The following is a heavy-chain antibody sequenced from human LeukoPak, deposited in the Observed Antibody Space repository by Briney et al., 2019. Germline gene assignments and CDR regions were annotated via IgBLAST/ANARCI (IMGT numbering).Heavy chain of an antibody. V-gene: IGHV4-34*01. CDR1: GGSITGYY. CDR3: ARGRPIFGVAYYMDV. CDR2: INHSGST. D-gene: IGHD3-3*01. J-gene: IGHJ6*03. Sequence: PSETLSLTCTVSGGSITGYYWSWIRQPPGKGLEWIGEINHSGSTNYNPPLKSRVTISVDTSKNQFSLKLSSVTAADTAVYYCARGRPIFGVAYYMDVWGKGTTVTVSS.